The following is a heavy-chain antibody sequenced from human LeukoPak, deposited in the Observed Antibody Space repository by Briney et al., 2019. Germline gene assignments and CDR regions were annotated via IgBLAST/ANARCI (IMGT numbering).Heavy chain of an antibody. CDR3: ARDSGQYCTGGSCYVNWFDP. CDR1: GGSISSYY. J-gene: IGHJ5*02. Sequence: SETLSLTCTVSGGSISSYYWSWIRQPPGKGLEWIGYIYYSGRTNYNPSLRSRVTISVDTSKNQLSLILRSVTAAHTAVYYCARDSGQYCTGGSCYVNWFDPWGQGTLVTVSS. V-gene: IGHV4-59*01. D-gene: IGHD2-15*01. CDR2: IYYSGRT.